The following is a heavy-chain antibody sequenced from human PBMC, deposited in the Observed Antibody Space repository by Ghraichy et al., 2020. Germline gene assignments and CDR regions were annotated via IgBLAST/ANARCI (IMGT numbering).Heavy chain of an antibody. CDR2: LPASVGSP. CDR1: GFDFSSYA. Sequence: AGSLRLSCAASGFDFSSYAMSWVRQAPGEGLEWVSALPASVGSPFYSDSLKGRFTISRDNSKNTLYLQMNSLRAEDTAVYYCAKSRDGSGYYYVGAFDYWGQGILVTVSS. J-gene: IGHJ4*02. V-gene: IGHV3-23*01. D-gene: IGHD3-22*01. CDR3: AKSRDGSGYYYVGAFDY.